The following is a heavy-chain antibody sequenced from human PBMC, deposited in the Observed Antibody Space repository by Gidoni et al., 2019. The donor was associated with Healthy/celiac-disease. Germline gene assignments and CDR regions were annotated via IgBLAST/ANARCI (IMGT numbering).Heavy chain of an antibody. CDR1: GGSIRSYS. D-gene: IGHD2-15*01. CDR3: ARLDPPGYCSGGSCYLFDY. V-gene: IGHV4-59*08. CDR2: IYYSGST. Sequence: QVQLQESGPGLVKPSETLSLTCTVSGGSIRSYSWSWIRQPPGKGLEWIGYIYYSGSTNYNPSLKSRVTISVDTSKNQFSLKLSSVTAADTAVYYCARLDPPGYCSGGSCYLFDYWGQGTLVTVSS. J-gene: IGHJ4*02.